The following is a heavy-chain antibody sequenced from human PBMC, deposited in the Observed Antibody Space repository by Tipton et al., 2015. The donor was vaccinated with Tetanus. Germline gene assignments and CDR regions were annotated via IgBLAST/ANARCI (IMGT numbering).Heavy chain of an antibody. J-gene: IGHJ5*02. CDR1: GFTFSSYG. CDR2: IWYDGSNK. Sequence: SLRLSCAASGFTFSSYGMHWVRQAPGKGLEWVAVIWYDGSNKYYADSVKGRFTISRDNSKNTLYLQMNSLRAEDTAVYYCASLALLNYYGSGSPSETFDPWGQGTLVTVSS. CDR3: ASLALLNYYGSGSPSETFDP. V-gene: IGHV3-33*01. D-gene: IGHD3-10*01.